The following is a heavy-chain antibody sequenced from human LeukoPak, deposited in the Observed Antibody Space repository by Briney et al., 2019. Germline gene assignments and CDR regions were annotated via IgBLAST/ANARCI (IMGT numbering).Heavy chain of an antibody. D-gene: IGHD6-19*01. CDR2: IKEDGSDK. CDR1: VFTFSSYW. CDR3: VRDIAVAGTAAFDI. Sequence: GGSLRLSCAASVFTFSSYWMSWVRQAPGKGLEWVANIKEDGSDKYYVDSVKGRFTISRDNPKNSLNLQMNSLRAEDTTVYYCVRDIAVAGTAAFDIWGQGTMVTVSS. J-gene: IGHJ3*02. V-gene: IGHV3-7*01.